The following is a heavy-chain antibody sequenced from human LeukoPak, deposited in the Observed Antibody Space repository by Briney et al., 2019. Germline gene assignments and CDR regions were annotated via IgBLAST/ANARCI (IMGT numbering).Heavy chain of an antibody. D-gene: IGHD3-10*01. Sequence: GGSLRLSCVASGFTVSSYYMSWVRQAPGKGLEWVSVIYSGGSPGDADSVKGRFTISRDNSKNTLYLQMNSLKAKDTAVYYCASGSGSYRTPYYYMDVWGTGTTVTVSS. CDR1: GFTVSSYY. CDR3: ASGSGSYRTPYYYMDV. CDR2: IYSGGSP. J-gene: IGHJ6*03. V-gene: IGHV3-53*01.